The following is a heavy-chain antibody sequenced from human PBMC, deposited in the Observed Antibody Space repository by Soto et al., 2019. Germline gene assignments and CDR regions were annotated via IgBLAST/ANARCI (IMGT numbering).Heavy chain of an antibody. J-gene: IGHJ4*02. CDR3: VKDAPQPFSD. D-gene: IGHD3-3*02. CDR2: ISGDAHDT. Sequence: EAHLLESAGGLVQPGGSLRISCAASGFIFSDYAMSWVRQAPGKGLEWVSAISGDAHDTYYAASVKGRFTISRDNSKNTLYLQMDSLRVEYTARYYCVKDAPQPFSDWGRGTLVTVSS. CDR1: GFIFSDYA. V-gene: IGHV3-23*01.